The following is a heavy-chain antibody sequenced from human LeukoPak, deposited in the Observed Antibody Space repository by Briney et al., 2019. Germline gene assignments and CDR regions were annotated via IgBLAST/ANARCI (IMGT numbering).Heavy chain of an antibody. V-gene: IGHV1-18*01. CDR1: GYIFTNFG. D-gene: IGHD1-14*01. CDR2: ISGYNGNT. CDR3: ARGVAGVYFYYYMDV. Sequence: ASVKVSCKASGYIFTNFGISWVRQARGQGLEWMGWISGYNGNTKYVQKFQGRVTMTTDTSTSTAYMELSSLRSDDTAVYYCARGVAGVYFYYYMDVWGKGTTVTVSS. J-gene: IGHJ6*03.